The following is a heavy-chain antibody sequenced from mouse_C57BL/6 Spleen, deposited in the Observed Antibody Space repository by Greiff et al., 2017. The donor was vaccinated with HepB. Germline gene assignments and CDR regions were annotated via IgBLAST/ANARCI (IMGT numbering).Heavy chain of an antibody. CDR1: GYAFSSSW. CDR3: ARDTFLDS. Sequence: VKLLESGPELVKPGASVKISCKASGYAFSSSWMNWVKQRPGKGLEWIGRIYPGDGDTNYNGKFKGKATLTADKSSSTAYMQLSSLTSEDSAVYVCARDTFLDSRGKGTTLTVSS. V-gene: IGHV1-82*01. D-gene: IGHD5-1-1*01. J-gene: IGHJ2*01. CDR2: IYPGDGDT.